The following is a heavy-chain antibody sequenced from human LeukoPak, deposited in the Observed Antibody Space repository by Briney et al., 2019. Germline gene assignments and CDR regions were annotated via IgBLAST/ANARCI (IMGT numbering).Heavy chain of an antibody. V-gene: IGHV3-7*04. J-gene: IGHJ4*02. D-gene: IGHD6-13*01. CDR3: ARITGIEAAGDY. CDR2: IKHDGSEK. Sequence: GGSLRPSCAASGFTFSTYWMSWVRQAPGRGLEWVANIKHDGSEKFYVDSVRGRFTISRDNAKNSLYLQLNSLRAEDTALYYCARITGIEAAGDYWGQGTLVTVSS. CDR1: GFTFSTYW.